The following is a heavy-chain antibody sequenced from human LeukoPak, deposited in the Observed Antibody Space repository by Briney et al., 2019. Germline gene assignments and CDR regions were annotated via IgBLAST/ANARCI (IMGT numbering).Heavy chain of an antibody. CDR2: INAGNGNT. V-gene: IGHV1-3*01. J-gene: IGHJ4*02. CDR1: GGTFSSYA. CDR3: ASTWYSSSWYDY. D-gene: IGHD6-13*01. Sequence: ASVKVSCKASGGTFSSYAISWVRQAPGQRLEWMGWINAGNGNTKYSQKFQGRVTITRDTSASTAYMELSSLRSEDTAVYYCASTWYSSSWYDYWGQGTLVTVSS.